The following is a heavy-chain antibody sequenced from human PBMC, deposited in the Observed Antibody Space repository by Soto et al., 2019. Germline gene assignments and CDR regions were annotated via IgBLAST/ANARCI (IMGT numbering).Heavy chain of an antibody. CDR3: ASAARLGAFDI. J-gene: IGHJ3*02. CDR2: IKEDGGQM. V-gene: IGHV3-7*05. CDR1: GFTFRSCW. D-gene: IGHD3-16*01. Sequence: GGSLRLSCAASGFTFRSCWMTWVRQAPGKGLEWVANIKEDGGQMYYVDSVKGRFTISRDNAKNSLSLQMNSLRAEDTAVYYCASAARLGAFDIWGQGTLVTVSS.